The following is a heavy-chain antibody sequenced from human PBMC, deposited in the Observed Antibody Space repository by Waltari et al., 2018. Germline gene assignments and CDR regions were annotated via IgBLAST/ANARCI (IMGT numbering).Heavy chain of an antibody. Sequence: QVQLQESGPGLVKPSETLSLTCTVSGGSISSYYWSWIRQPPGEGLEWIGYIYYSGSTNYNPSLKSRVTISVDTSKNQFSLKLSSVTAADTAVYYCARDRSAGFWSGPRYTNWFDPWGQGTLVTVSS. J-gene: IGHJ5*02. V-gene: IGHV4-59*01. CDR3: ARDRSAGFWSGPRYTNWFDP. CDR2: IYYSGST. CDR1: GGSISSYY. D-gene: IGHD3-3*01.